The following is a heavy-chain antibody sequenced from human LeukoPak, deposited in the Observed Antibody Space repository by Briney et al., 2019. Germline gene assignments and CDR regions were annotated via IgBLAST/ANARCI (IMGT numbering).Heavy chain of an antibody. V-gene: IGHV1-3*01. Sequence: ASVKVSCKASGYTFTSYAMHWVRQAPGQRLEWMGWINAGNGNTKYSQKFQGRVTITRDTSASTAYMELSRLRSDDTPVYYCARSMGTPRYYMDVWGKGTTVTVSS. D-gene: IGHD7-27*01. CDR3: ARSMGTPRYYMDV. CDR2: INAGNGNT. CDR1: GYTFTSYA. J-gene: IGHJ6*03.